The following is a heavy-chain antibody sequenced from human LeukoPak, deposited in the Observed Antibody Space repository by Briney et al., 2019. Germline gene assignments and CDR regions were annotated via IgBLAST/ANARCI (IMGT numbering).Heavy chain of an antibody. J-gene: IGHJ4*02. D-gene: IGHD4-17*01. CDR3: AKSDYGDYFDF. CDR1: GFTFSSYA. V-gene: IGHV3-23*01. CDR2: ISGSGGST. Sequence: GGPLRLSCAASGFTFSSYAMSWVRRAPGKGLEWVSAISGSGGSTYYADSVKGRFTISRDNSKNTLFLQMNSLRAEDTAVYYCAKSDYGDYFDFWGQGTLVTVSS.